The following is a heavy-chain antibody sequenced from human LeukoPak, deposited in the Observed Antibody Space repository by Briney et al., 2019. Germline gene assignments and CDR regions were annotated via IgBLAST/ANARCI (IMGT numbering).Heavy chain of an antibody. CDR1: GYTFTGYY. CDR3: ARDYYDILTGSPRFDP. V-gene: IGHV1-2*02. Sequence: GASVKVSCKASGYTFTGYYMHWVRQAPGQGLEWMGWINPNSGGTNYAQKFQGRVTMTRDTSISTAYMELSRLRSDDTAVYYCARDYYDILTGSPRFDPWGQGTLVTVSS. D-gene: IGHD3-9*01. J-gene: IGHJ5*02. CDR2: INPNSGGT.